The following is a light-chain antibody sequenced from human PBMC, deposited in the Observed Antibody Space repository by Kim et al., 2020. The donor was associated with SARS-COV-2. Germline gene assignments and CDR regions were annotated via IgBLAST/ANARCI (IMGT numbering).Light chain of an antibody. Sequence: NFMLTQPLSVSESPGKTVTISCARSSGSIASTYVQWYQQRPGRPPITVIYQDDQRPSGVPDRFSASIDSSSNSASLTISGLQAEDEAHYYCQSYDTDIVVFGGGTQLTVL. J-gene: IGLJ2*01. V-gene: IGLV6-57*04. CDR3: QSYDTDIVV. CDR2: QDD. CDR1: SGSIASTY.